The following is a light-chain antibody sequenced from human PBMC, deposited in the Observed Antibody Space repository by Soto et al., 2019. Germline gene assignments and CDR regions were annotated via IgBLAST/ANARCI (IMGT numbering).Light chain of an antibody. J-gene: IGLJ2*01. V-gene: IGLV2-14*01. CDR3: SSFSSGTTLFV. CDR2: EVN. Sequence: QSALTQPASVSGSPGQSITISCTGANSDIGDWNYVSWYQQYPGKAPKVIIYEVNYRPSGVSYRFSRSKSGNTASLTISGLQAEDEADYYCSSFSSGTTLFVFGGGTKLTVL. CDR1: NSDIGDWNY.